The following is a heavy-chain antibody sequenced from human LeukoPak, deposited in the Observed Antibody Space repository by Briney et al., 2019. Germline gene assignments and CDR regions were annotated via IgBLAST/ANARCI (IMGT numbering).Heavy chain of an antibody. D-gene: IGHD3-10*01. CDR3: ATSIAPIITMVRGVPFDY. Sequence: ASVKVSCKAAGGTFSSYAISWVRQAPGQGLEWMGGIIPIFGTANYAQKFQGRVTITADKSTSTAYMELSSLRSEDTAVYYCATSIAPIITMVRGVPFDYWGQGTLVTVSS. CDR1: GGTFSSYA. J-gene: IGHJ4*02. CDR2: IIPIFGTA. V-gene: IGHV1-69*06.